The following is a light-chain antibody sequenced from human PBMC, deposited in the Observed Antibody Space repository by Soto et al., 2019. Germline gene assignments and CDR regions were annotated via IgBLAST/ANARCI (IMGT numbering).Light chain of an antibody. Sequence: QSVLTQPPSASGSPGQSVTISCTGTSSDVGGYNYVSWYQQHPGKAPKLMIYEVSKRPSGVPDRFSGSKSGNTASLTVSGLQAEDEADYYCSSYAGSNHLGFGGGTKVTVL. CDR1: SSDVGGYNY. V-gene: IGLV2-8*01. J-gene: IGLJ2*01. CDR3: SSYAGSNHLG. CDR2: EVS.